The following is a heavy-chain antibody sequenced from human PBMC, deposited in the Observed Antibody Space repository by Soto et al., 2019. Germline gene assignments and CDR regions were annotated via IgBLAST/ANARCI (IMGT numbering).Heavy chain of an antibody. D-gene: IGHD3-3*01. J-gene: IGHJ6*02. CDR2: ISSSSGTI. CDR3: ARVNDFWSGHRYYYYYGMDV. Sequence: GGSLRLSCAASGFTFSSYSMNWVRQAPGKGLEWVSYISSSSGTIYYADSVKGRFTISRDNAKNSLYLQMNSLRAEDTAVYYCARVNDFWSGHRYYYYYGMDVWGQGTTVTVSS. V-gene: IGHV3-48*01. CDR1: GFTFSSYS.